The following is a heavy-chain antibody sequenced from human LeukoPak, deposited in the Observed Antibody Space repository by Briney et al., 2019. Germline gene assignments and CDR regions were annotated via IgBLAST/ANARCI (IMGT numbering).Heavy chain of an antibody. CDR2: ISGSGGST. CDR3: AKGTDYGDYDRYWYFDL. V-gene: IGHV3-23*01. CDR1: GFTFSSYA. Sequence: GGSLRLSCAASGFTFSSYAMSWVRQAPGKGLEWVSAISGSGGSTYYADFVKGRFTISKDNSKNTLYLQVNSLRAEDTAVYYCAKGTDYGDYDRYWYFDLWGRGTLVTVSS. D-gene: IGHD4-17*01. J-gene: IGHJ2*01.